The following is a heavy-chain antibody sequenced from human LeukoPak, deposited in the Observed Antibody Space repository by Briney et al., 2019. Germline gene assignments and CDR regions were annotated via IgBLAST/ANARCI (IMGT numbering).Heavy chain of an antibody. CDR1: GGTFSSYA. J-gene: IGHJ4*02. D-gene: IGHD4-11*01. CDR2: IIPIFGTA. CDR3: ARHPTVTTSFDY. V-gene: IGHV1-69*05. Sequence: SVKVSCKASGGTFSSYAISWVRQAPGQGLEWMGGIIPIFGTANYAQKFQGRVTITTDESTSTAYMELSSLRSEDTAVYYCARHPTVTTSFDYWGQGTLVTVSS.